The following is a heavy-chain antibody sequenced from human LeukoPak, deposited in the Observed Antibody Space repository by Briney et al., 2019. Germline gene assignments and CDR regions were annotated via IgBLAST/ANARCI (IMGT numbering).Heavy chain of an antibody. D-gene: IGHD3-16*01. CDR3: ARGGRNWFDP. V-gene: IGHV4-39*07. J-gene: IGHJ5*02. CDR1: NGSISSSSYY. CDR2: IYYSGTT. Sequence: SETLSLTCTVSNGSISSSSYYWGWIRQPPGKGLEWIGSIYYSGTTYYNPSLKSRVTMSVDTSKNQFSLKLSSVTAADTAVYYCARGGRNWFDPWGQGTLVTVSS.